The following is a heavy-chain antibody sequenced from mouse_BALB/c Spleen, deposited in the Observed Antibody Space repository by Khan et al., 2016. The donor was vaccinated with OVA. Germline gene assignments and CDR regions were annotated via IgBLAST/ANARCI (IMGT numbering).Heavy chain of an antibody. CDR1: GFTFTSYG. J-gene: IGHJ2*01. CDR2: IYPGNGYT. D-gene: IGHD2-14*01. V-gene: IGHV1S134*01. Sequence: VQLQQSGAELGRPGSSVKLSCKTSGFTFTSYGIKWVKQRPGQGLEWIGYIYPGNGYTVYNEKFQGKATLTSDTSSSTAYMQLRSLTSEDSAIYCGAAAYYRNYFDYWGQGTTLTVSS. CDR3: AAAYYRNYFDY.